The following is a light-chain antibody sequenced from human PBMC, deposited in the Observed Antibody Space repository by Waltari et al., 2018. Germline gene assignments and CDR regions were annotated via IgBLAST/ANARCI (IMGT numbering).Light chain of an antibody. J-gene: IGKJ5*01. Sequence: DIHMTQSPPSLSASIGDRVTITCRASENIGSYLNWYQQKSGEVPRLLIYAASTLQSGVPPRFSGSRSGTEFTLTISDLQPEDFATYYCQHFYTYTIAFGHGTRLE. V-gene: IGKV1-39*01. CDR2: AAS. CDR1: ENIGSY. CDR3: QHFYTYTIA.